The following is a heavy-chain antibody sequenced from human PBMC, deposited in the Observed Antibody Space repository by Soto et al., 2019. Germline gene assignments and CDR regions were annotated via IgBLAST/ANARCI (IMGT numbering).Heavy chain of an antibody. CDR3: ATGWRYYDFWSGIRQWDY. V-gene: IGHV1-24*01. CDR1: GYTLPELS. D-gene: IGHD3-3*01. J-gene: IGHJ4*02. Sequence: ASVKVSCKVSGYTLPELSMHWVRQAPGKGLEWMGGFDPEDGETIYAQKFQGRVTMTEDTSTDTDYMELSSLRSEDTAVYYCATGWRYYDFWSGIRQWDYWGQGTLVTVSS. CDR2: FDPEDGET.